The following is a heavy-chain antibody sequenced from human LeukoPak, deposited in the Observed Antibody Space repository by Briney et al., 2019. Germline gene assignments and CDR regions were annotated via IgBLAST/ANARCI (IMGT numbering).Heavy chain of an antibody. V-gene: IGHV3-30*04. J-gene: IGHJ3*02. CDR1: GFTFGDYA. Sequence: GGSLRLSCTASGFTFGDYAMSWFRQAPGKGLEWVAVISYDGSNKYYADSVKGRFTISRDNSKNTLYLQMNSLRAEDTAVYYCAKDDAFDIWGQGTMVTVSS. CDR3: AKDDAFDI. CDR2: ISYDGSNK.